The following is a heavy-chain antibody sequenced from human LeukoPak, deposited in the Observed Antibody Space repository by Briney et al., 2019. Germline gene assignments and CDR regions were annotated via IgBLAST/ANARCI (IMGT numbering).Heavy chain of an antibody. D-gene: IGHD6-13*01. V-gene: IGHV3-66*01. Sequence: GGSLRLSCAASGFTFSSYAMSWVRQAPGKGLEWVSVTYSGGNTYYADSVKGRFTISRDTSKNTLWLQMNSLRVEDTAVYYCARLLAAVGTLDYWGQGTLVIVSS. CDR3: ARLLAAVGTLDY. CDR1: GFTFSSYA. J-gene: IGHJ4*02. CDR2: TYSGGNT.